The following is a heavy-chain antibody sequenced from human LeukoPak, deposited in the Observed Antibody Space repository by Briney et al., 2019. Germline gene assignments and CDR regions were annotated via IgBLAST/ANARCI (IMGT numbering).Heavy chain of an antibody. Sequence: GGSLRLSCAASGFTFDTHAMSWVRQAPGKGLEWVSVIYSGGSTYYADSVKGRFTISRDNSKNTLYLQMNSLRAEDTAVYYCARDRGDYYDSSGYYYYYGMDVWGQGTTVTVSS. J-gene: IGHJ6*02. CDR2: IYSGGST. V-gene: IGHV3-66*01. CDR1: GFTFDTHA. CDR3: ARDRGDYYDSSGYYYYYGMDV. D-gene: IGHD3-22*01.